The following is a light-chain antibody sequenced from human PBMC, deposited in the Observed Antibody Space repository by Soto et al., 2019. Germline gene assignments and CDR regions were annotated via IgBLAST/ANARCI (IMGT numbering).Light chain of an antibody. CDR1: QSVSSTY. J-gene: IGKJ1*01. V-gene: IGKV3-20*01. Sequence: EIVLTQSPVTLSLSPGERATLSWSASQSVSSTYLAWYQQQPGQAPRLLIYGASNRATGIPDRFSGSGSGTDFTLTISRLEPEDFAVYYCQKYGSSSWKFGQGTKVDIK. CDR2: GAS. CDR3: QKYGSSSWK.